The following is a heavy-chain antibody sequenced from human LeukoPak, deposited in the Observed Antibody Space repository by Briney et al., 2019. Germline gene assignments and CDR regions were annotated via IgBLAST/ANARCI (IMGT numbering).Heavy chain of an antibody. CDR2: ISNDGSNK. Sequence: SLRLSCAASGFTFSTYGIHWVRQAPGKGLEWVAVISNDGSNKYYADSVKGRSTISRDNSKNTVYLQMNSLRGEDTAVYYCAKSGIAAAGQRGYFDYWGQGTLVTVSS. V-gene: IGHV3-30*18. J-gene: IGHJ4*02. CDR3: AKSGIAAAGQRGYFDY. D-gene: IGHD6-13*01. CDR1: GFTFSTYG.